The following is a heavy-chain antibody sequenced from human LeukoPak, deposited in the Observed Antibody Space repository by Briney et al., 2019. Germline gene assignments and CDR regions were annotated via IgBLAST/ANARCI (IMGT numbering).Heavy chain of an antibody. D-gene: IGHD1-1*01. J-gene: IGHJ6*03. CDR2: VYYTGST. CDR3: ARGVRYYYYMDV. Sequence: SETLSLTCTVSGGSISSYYWSWVRQPPGKGLEWIGFVYYTGSTNYSPSLKSRVTISVDTSKNQFSLKLRSVTAADTAVYYCARGVRYYYYMDVWGKGTTVTISS. V-gene: IGHV4-59*01. CDR1: GGSISSYY.